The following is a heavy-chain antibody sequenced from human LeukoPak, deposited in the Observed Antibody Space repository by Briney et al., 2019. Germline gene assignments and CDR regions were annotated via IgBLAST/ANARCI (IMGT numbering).Heavy chain of an antibody. CDR2: IYYSGST. J-gene: IGHJ3*02. D-gene: IGHD3-22*01. CDR1: GGSISSGGYS. V-gene: IGHV4-30-4*07. Sequence: SETLSLTCAVSGGSISSGGYSWSWIRQPPGKGPEWIGYIYYSGSTYYNPSLKSRVTISVDTSKNQFSLKLSSVTAADTAVYYCARSLITMIENFAFDIWGQGTMVTVSS. CDR3: ARSLITMIENFAFDI.